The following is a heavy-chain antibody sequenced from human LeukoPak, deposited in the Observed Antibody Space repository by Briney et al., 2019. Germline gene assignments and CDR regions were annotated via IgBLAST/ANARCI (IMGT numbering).Heavy chain of an antibody. CDR1: GGSISSYY. D-gene: IGHD3-10*01. CDR2: SYYSGST. Sequence: SETLSLTCTVSGGSISSYYWSWIRQPPGKGLEWIGYSYYSGSTNYNPSLKSRLSISIDTSKNQFSLKLRSVTAADTAVYYCARGEITMVRGVPSLGYWGQGTLVTVSS. V-gene: IGHV4-59*01. J-gene: IGHJ4*02. CDR3: ARGEITMVRGVPSLGY.